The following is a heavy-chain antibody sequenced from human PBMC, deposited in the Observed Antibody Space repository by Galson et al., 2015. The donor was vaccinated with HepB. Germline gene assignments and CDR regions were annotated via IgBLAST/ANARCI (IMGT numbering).Heavy chain of an antibody. CDR1: GFTFSDYY. CDR3: ARDRHYYDSSGYLFDY. CDR2: ISSSGSTI. D-gene: IGHD3-22*01. Sequence: SLRLSCAASGFTFSDYYMSWIRQAPGKGLEWVSCISSSGSTIYYADSVKGRFTISRDNAKNSLYLQMNSLRAEDTAVYYCARDRHYYDSSGYLFDYWGQGTLVTVSS. J-gene: IGHJ4*02. V-gene: IGHV3-11*01.